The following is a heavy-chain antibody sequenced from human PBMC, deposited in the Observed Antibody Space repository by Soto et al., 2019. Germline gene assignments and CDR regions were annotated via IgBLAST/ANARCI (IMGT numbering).Heavy chain of an antibody. J-gene: IGHJ6*03. D-gene: IGHD4-17*01. CDR2: MNPNSGNT. V-gene: IGHV1-8*01. CDR1: GYTFTIYD. CDR3: ARQAGDYVGSDYYYYMDV. Sequence: ASVKVSCKASGYTFTIYDINWVRQATGQGLEWMGWMNPNSGNTGYAQKFQGRVTMTRNTSISTAYMELSSLRSEDTAVYYCARQAGDYVGSDYYYYMDVWGKGTTVTVSS.